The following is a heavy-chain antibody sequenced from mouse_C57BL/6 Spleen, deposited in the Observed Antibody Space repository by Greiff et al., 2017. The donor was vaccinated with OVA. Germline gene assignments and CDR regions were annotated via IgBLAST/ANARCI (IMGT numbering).Heavy chain of an antibody. CDR2: IYPGSGNT. D-gene: IGHD4-1*01. Sequence: VQLVESGPELVKPGASVKISCKASGYTFTDYYINWVKQRPGQGLEWIGWIYPGSGNTKYNEKFKGKATLTVDTSSSTAYMQLSSLTSEDSAVYFGARETGSYYFDYWGQGTTLTVSS. J-gene: IGHJ2*01. CDR3: ARETGSYYFDY. CDR1: GYTFTDYY. V-gene: IGHV1-84*01.